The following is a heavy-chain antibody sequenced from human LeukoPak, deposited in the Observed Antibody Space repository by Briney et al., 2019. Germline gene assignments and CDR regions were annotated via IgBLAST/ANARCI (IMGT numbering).Heavy chain of an antibody. Sequence: GSLRLSCAASGFTFSSYSMNWVRQPPGKGLEWIGEINHSGSTNYNPSLKSRVTISVDTSKNQFSLKLSSVTAADTAVYYCARGRHSSGWYGRHNWFDPWGQGTLVTVSS. V-gene: IGHV4-34*01. CDR1: GFTFSSYS. CDR2: INHSGST. CDR3: ARGRHSSGWYGRHNWFDP. J-gene: IGHJ5*02. D-gene: IGHD6-19*01.